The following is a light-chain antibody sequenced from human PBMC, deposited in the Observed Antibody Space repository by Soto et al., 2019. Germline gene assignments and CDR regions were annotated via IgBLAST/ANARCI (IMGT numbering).Light chain of an antibody. CDR1: QGISSY. Sequence: DIQVTQSPSTLPASVGDRVTITCRASQGISSYLAWYQQKPGKAPKLLIYAASTLQSGVPSRFSGSGSGTDFTLTISSLQPDDFATYFCQQYDTFWTFGQGTKV. V-gene: IGKV1-16*01. CDR3: QQYDTFWT. J-gene: IGKJ1*01. CDR2: AAS.